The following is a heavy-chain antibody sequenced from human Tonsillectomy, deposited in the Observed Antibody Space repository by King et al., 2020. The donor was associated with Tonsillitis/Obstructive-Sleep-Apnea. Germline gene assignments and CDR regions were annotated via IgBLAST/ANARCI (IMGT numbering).Heavy chain of an antibody. CDR3: ARDDVVGRYIDS. CDR2: INPSSCVA. D-gene: IGHD1-14*01. J-gene: IGHJ4*02. Sequence: QLVQSGAEVKTPGASVKVFCKASGYTFTRFYIHWVRQARGQGLEWMGIINPSSCVASYAQKFQGRVTMTTDTSASTVYLQLGSLRSEDTAVYYCARDDVVGRYIDSWGQGTLVTVSS. V-gene: IGHV1-46*01. CDR1: GYTFTRFY.